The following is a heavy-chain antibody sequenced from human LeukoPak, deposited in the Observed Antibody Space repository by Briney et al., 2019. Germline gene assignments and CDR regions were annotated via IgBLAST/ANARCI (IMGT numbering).Heavy chain of an antibody. CDR2: INEGCNLK. J-gene: IGHJ4*02. D-gene: IGHD1-26*01. V-gene: IGHV3-7*01. Sequence: GGSLRLSCAASGFTFSAYWMTWVRQAAGKGLEWVANINEGCNLKMYVDSVKGRFTNSRNYTTNSLYLQIDSLRAEDTAVYYCANTWEPKFGFDDWGQGTLVTVSS. CDR3: ANTWEPKFGFDD. CDR1: GFTFSAYW.